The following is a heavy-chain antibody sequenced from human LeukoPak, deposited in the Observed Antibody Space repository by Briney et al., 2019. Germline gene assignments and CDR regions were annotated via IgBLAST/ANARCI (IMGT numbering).Heavy chain of an antibody. CDR2: ISSSSSIK. CDR3: AKGSCSSTTCLKTD. D-gene: IGHD2-2*01. J-gene: IGHJ4*02. Sequence: GGSLRLSCAASGFTLSSYSMNWVRQAPGRGLEWVSYISSSSSIKYYADSVKGRFTISRDNVKNTLYLQMNSLRSEDTAVYYCAKGSCSSTTCLKTDWGQGTPVTVSS. V-gene: IGHV3-48*01. CDR1: GFTLSSYS.